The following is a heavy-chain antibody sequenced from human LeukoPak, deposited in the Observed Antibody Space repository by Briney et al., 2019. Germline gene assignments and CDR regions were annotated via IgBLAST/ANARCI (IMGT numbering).Heavy chain of an antibody. V-gene: IGHV3-33*01. D-gene: IGHD2-15*01. CDR2: IWYDGSEE. CDR1: GFTFSSYG. CDR3: TPAPLYCRGSYCHD. Sequence: GGSLRLSCAAAGFTFSSYGMHWVRQAPGKGLEWVAVIWYDGSEEYYANSVKGRFTISRDDSKNTLYLQMNSLKTEDTAVYYCTPAPLYCRGSYCHDWGQGALVTVSS. J-gene: IGHJ4*02.